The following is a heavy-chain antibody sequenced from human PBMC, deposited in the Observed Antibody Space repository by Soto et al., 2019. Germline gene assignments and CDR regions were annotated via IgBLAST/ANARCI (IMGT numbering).Heavy chain of an antibody. Sequence: SGPTLVNPTQTLTLTCTFSGFSLITIGMCVSWIRQPPGKALEWLALIDWDDDKYYSTSLKTRLTISKDTSKNQVVLTMTNMDPVDTATYYCARIPAGTTAYYYYGMDVWGQGTTVTVSS. CDR2: IDWDDDK. V-gene: IGHV2-70*01. CDR3: ARIPAGTTAYYYYGMDV. CDR1: GFSLITIGMC. D-gene: IGHD1-7*01. J-gene: IGHJ6*02.